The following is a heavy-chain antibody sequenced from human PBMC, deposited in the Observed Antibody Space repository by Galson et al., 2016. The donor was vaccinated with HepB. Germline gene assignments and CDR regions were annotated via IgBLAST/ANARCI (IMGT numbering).Heavy chain of an antibody. V-gene: IGHV3-74*01. Sequence: SLRLSCAASGSTLSSYWMHWVRQDPGKGLVWVSRISTDGSSTSYADSVKGRFTISRDNAKNTLYLQMTSLRAEDTAVYYCARAPPLPTTVGGYDSWGQGTVGTVSS. CDR1: GSTLSSYW. CDR3: ARAPPLPTTVGGYDS. CDR2: ISTDGSST. J-gene: IGHJ4*02. D-gene: IGHD1-14*01.